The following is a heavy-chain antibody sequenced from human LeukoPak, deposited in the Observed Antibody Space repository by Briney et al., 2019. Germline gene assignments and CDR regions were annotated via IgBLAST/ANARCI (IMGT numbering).Heavy chain of an antibody. V-gene: IGHV3-74*01. CDR2: INSDGSST. Sequence: GGSLRLSCAASGFTFSSYWMHWVRQAPGKGLVWVSRINSDGSSTRYADSVKGRFTISRDNTKNTLYLQMNSLRAEDTAVYYCAKGSSSGKDYYYYYYMDVWGKGTTVTVSS. D-gene: IGHD6-6*01. CDR3: AKGSSSGKDYYYYYYMDV. CDR1: GFTFSSYW. J-gene: IGHJ6*03.